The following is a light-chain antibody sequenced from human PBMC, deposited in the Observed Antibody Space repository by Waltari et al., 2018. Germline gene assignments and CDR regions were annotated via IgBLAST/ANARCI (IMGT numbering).Light chain of an antibody. J-gene: IGLJ1*01. CDR2: AVT. CDR1: SSDVGGYDY. CDR3: SSYTSGSVYV. Sequence: QSALTQPASVSGYPGQSITISCTGTSSDVGGYDYISWYQQYPGKAPKLVIYAVTNRPSGVSKHFSGSKSGNTASLTISGLQAEDEADYYCSSYTSGSVYVFGTGTKVTVL. V-gene: IGLV2-14*01.